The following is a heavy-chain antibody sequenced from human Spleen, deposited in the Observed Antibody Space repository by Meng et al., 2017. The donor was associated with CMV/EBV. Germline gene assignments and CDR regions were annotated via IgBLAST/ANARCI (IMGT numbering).Heavy chain of an antibody. Sequence: TGQYIHGGRQAPGHGLEWMGWINPNSGGTNYEQKFQGRVTMTRDTSISTAYMELSSLRSDDTAVYYCARGGGKTYYDFWSAYYMNWGQGTLVTVSS. CDR3: ARGGGKTYYDFWSAYYMN. V-gene: IGHV1-2*02. CDR1: TGQY. J-gene: IGHJ4*02. D-gene: IGHD3-3*01. CDR2: INPNSGGT.